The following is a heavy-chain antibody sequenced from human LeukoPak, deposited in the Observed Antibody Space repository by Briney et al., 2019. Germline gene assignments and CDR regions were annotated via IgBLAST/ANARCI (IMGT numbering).Heavy chain of an antibody. Sequence: PSETLSLTCTVSGGSVSSGSYYWSWTRQPPGKGLEWIGYIYYSGSTNCNPSLKSRVTISVDTSKNQFSLKLSSVTAADTAVYYCVRFTGYSSGSRKAFDIWGQGTMVTVSS. CDR3: VRFTGYSSGSRKAFDI. D-gene: IGHD6-19*01. V-gene: IGHV4-61*01. CDR1: GGSVSSGSYY. J-gene: IGHJ3*02. CDR2: IYYSGST.